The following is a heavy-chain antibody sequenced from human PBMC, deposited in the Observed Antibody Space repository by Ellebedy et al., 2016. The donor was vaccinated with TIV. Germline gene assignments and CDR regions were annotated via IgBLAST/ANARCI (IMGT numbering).Heavy chain of an antibody. D-gene: IGHD5-18*01. J-gene: IGHJ6*02. V-gene: IGHV3-21*01. CDR3: AREAGLPGGYYGMDV. Sequence: GGSLRLSCAASGFTFSSYSMNWVRQAPGKGLEWVSSISSSSSYIYYADSVKGRFTISRDNAKNSLYLQMNSLRAEDTAVYYCAREAGLPGGYYGMDVWGQGTTVTVSS. CDR1: GFTFSSYS. CDR2: ISSSSSYI.